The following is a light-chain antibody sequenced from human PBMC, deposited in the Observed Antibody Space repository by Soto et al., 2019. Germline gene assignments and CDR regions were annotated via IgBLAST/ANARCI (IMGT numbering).Light chain of an antibody. CDR3: SSYTSSSTLV. CDR2: DVS. V-gene: IGLV2-14*01. J-gene: IGLJ2*01. CDR1: SSDVGGYNY. Sequence: QYALTQPASVSGSPGQSITISCTGTSSDVGGYNYVSWYQQHPGKAPKLMIYDVSNRPSGVSNRFSGSKSGNTASLTISGLQAEDEADYYCSSYTSSSTLVVGGGTKLTVL.